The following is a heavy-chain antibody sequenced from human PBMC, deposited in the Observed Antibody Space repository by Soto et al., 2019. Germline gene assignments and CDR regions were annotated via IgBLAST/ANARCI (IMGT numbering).Heavy chain of an antibody. J-gene: IGHJ4*02. D-gene: IGHD3-16*01. Sequence: ESGGGVVQPGTSLRLSCVGSGFTFRSYVIHWVRQAPGKGLEWVALTSYDGSNNFYGDSVKGRFTISRDNSMNTVELQMDSLGLEDTALCYCARWGTTGGLDVWGQGTLVSVSS. V-gene: IGHV3-33*05. CDR3: ARWGTTGGLDV. CDR1: GFTFRSYV. CDR2: TSYDGSNN.